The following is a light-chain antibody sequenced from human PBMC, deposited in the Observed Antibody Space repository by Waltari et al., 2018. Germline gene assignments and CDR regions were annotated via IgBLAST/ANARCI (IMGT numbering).Light chain of an antibody. V-gene: IGKV4-1*01. Sequence: SVLYSSDNKNYLAWYQPKPGQPPKLLIDWASTRESGVPDRFSGSGSGTDFTLTISSLQAEDVAVFYCQQYYSSPHTFGQGTKLEIK. J-gene: IGKJ2*01. CDR3: QQYYSSPHT. CDR2: WAS. CDR1: SVLYSSDNKNY.